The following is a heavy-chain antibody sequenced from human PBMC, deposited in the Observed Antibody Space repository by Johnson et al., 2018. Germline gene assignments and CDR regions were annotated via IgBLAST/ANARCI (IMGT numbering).Heavy chain of an antibody. D-gene: IGHD6-13*01. CDR2: ISSNGGST. V-gene: IGHV3-64*01. CDR3: ARDGGDSSSQGYYYYYYMDV. Sequence: VQLVESGGGLVQPGGSLRLSCAASGFTFSSYAMSWVRQAPGKGLEWVSAISSNGGSTYYANSVKGRFTISRDNSKNTLYLQMGSLRGEDMAVYYCARDGGDSSSQGYYYYYYMDVWGKGTTVTVSS. J-gene: IGHJ6*03. CDR1: GFTFSSYA.